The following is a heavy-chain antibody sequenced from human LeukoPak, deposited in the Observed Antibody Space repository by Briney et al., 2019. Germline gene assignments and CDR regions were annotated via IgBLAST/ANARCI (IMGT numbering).Heavy chain of an antibody. D-gene: IGHD3-3*01. CDR2: IKRKSDGGTT. CDR3: TTGTRFGVVIEFDY. J-gene: IGHJ4*02. V-gene: IGHV3-15*01. Sequence: PGGSLRLSCAASGFTFSNAWMSWVRQAPGKGLEWVGRIKRKSDGGTTDYAAPVKGRFNISRDDSKNTLYLQMNSLKTEDTAVYYCTTGTRFGVVIEFDYWGQGTLVTVSS. CDR1: GFTFSNAW.